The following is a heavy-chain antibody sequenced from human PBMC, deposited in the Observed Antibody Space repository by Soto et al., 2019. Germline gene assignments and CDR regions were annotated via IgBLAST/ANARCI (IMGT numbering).Heavy chain of an antibody. D-gene: IGHD2-15*01. CDR3: ARHKDCSGGSCNAVGYYYGLDV. CDR2: NYHSGTT. CDR1: ADSMNRYY. J-gene: IGHJ6*02. V-gene: IGHV4-39*01. Sequence: PSETLSLTCTISADSMNRYYWNWIRQPPGKGLEWIGSNYHSGTTYYNPPLKSRVTISVDTSKNQFSLRLSSVTAEDTAVYYCARHKDCSGGSCNAVGYYYGLDVWGQGTTVTV.